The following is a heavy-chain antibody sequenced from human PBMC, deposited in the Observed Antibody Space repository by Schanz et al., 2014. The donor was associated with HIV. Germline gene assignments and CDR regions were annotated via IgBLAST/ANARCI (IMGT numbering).Heavy chain of an antibody. D-gene: IGHD4-17*01. Sequence: VQLVESGGGSVQPGGSLRLSCAASGFTFSNFAMSWVRQAPGKGLEWVSSISGSGVSTFYAGSVKGRFAISRDNSKNTLYLQMNNLRAEDTAVYGCARQGLRFSFWLDYWGQGTPVTVS. CDR2: ISGSGVST. CDR3: ARQGLRFSFWLDY. V-gene: IGHV3-23*04. CDR1: GFTFSNFA. J-gene: IGHJ4*02.